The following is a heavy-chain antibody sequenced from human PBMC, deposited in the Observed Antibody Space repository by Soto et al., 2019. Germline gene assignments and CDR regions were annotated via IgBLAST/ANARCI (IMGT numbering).Heavy chain of an antibody. V-gene: IGHV1-46*03. CDR2: INPSGDST. Sequence: QVQLVQSGAEVKKPGASVKVSCKASGYTFTSNYIHWVRQAPGQGLEWVGIINPSGDSTSYAQNFQGRVTMTRDTSTSTVYMELSSLRSEDTAVYYCARGKIRGVWVDYWGQGTLVTVSS. CDR3: ARGKIRGVWVDY. CDR1: GYTFTSNY. D-gene: IGHD3-10*01. J-gene: IGHJ4*02.